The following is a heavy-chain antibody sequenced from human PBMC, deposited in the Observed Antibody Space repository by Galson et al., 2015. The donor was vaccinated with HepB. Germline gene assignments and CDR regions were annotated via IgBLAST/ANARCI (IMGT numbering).Heavy chain of an antibody. CDR3: ARGRFSIAAADPRRPPHLNYFDY. D-gene: IGHD6-13*01. J-gene: IGHJ4*02. Sequence: SLRLSCAASGFTVSSNYMSWVRQAPGKGLEWVSVIYSGGSTYYADSVKGRFTISRDNSKNTLYLQMNSLRAEDTAVYYCARGRFSIAAADPRRPPHLNYFDYWGQGTLVTVSS. V-gene: IGHV3-53*01. CDR1: GFTVSSNY. CDR2: IYSGGST.